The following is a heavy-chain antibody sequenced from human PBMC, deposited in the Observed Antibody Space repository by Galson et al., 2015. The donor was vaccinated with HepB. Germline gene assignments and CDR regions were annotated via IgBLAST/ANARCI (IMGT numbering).Heavy chain of an antibody. D-gene: IGHD3-16*02. V-gene: IGHV1-69*06. Sequence: SVKVSCKASGGTLSSSTISWVRQAPGQGLEWMGGIMPFFPTAHYAQKFQGRLTITADTSTSTAYMELSRLRSDDTAVYYCARGGPIQGGIRTPDYFDYWGQGTLVTVSS. CDR2: IMPFFPTA. CDR1: GGTLSSST. J-gene: IGHJ4*02. CDR3: ARGGPIQGGIRTPDYFDY.